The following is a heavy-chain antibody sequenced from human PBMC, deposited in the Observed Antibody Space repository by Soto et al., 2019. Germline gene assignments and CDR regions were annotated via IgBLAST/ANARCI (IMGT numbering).Heavy chain of an antibody. V-gene: IGHV1-18*01. J-gene: IGHJ4*02. CDR1: GYTFTSYG. CDR3: ARALRYFDWGDHNFDY. CDR2: ISAYNGNT. D-gene: IGHD3-9*01. Sequence: QVQLVQSGAEVKKPGASVKVSCKASGYTFTSYGISWVRQAPGQGLEWMGWISAYNGNTNYAQKLQGRVTMTTDTSTSTAYMELRSLRSDDTAVYYSARALRYFDWGDHNFDYWGQGTLVTVSS.